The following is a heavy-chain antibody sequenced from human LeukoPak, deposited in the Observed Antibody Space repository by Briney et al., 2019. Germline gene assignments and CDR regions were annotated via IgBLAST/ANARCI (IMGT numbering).Heavy chain of an antibody. CDR2: IIPIFGTA. CDR3: ARGRLSSDYYYYYGMDV. CDR1: GGTFSSYA. D-gene: IGHD3-10*02. Sequence: SVKVSCKASGGTFSSYAISWVRQAPGQGLEWMGGIIPIFGTANYAQKFQGSVTITADESTSTAYMELSSLRSEDTAVYYCARGRLSSDYYYYYGMDVWGKGTTVTVSS. V-gene: IGHV1-69*01. J-gene: IGHJ6*04.